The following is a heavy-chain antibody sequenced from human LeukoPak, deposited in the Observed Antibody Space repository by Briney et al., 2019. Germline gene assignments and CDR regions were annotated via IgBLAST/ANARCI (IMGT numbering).Heavy chain of an antibody. CDR1: GFTFSSYV. CDR2: IKQDGSEK. Sequence: GGSLRLSCAASGFTFSSYVMNRVRQAPGKGLEWVANIKQDGSEKSYVDSVKGRFTISRDNAKNSLYLQMNSLRAEDTAVYYCAIVLRGYSTSSTYWGQGTLVTVSS. D-gene: IGHD6-6*01. CDR3: AIVLRGYSTSSTY. J-gene: IGHJ4*02. V-gene: IGHV3-7*01.